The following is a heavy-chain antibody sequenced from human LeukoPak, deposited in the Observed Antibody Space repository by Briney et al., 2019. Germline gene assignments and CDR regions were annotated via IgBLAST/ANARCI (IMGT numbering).Heavy chain of an antibody. CDR3: AAPSSTTYYYGMDV. CDR2: ISAYNGNT. V-gene: IGHV1-18*01. Sequence: ASVKVSCKASGYTFTSYGISWVRQAPGQGLEWMGWISAYNGNTNYAQKLQGRVTMTTDTSTGTAYMELRSLRSDDTAVYYCAAPSSTTYYYGMDVWGQGTTVTVSS. CDR1: GYTFTSYG. J-gene: IGHJ6*02. D-gene: IGHD2-2*01.